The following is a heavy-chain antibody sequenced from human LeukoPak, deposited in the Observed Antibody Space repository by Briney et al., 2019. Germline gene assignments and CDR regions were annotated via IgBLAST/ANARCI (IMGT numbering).Heavy chain of an antibody. CDR3: ARLTTAMVSVDYYYYYMDV. Sequence: PGESLKISCKGSGYSFTSYWIGWVRQMPGKGLEWMGITYPGDSDTRYSPSFQGQVTISADKSISTAYLQWSSLKASDTAMYYCARLTTAMVSVDYYYYYMDVWGKGTTVTVSS. CDR2: TYPGDSDT. CDR1: GYSFTSYW. D-gene: IGHD5-18*01. V-gene: IGHV5-51*01. J-gene: IGHJ6*03.